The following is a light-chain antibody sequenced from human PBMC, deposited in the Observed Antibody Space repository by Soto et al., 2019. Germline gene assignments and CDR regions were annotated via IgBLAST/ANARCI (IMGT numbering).Light chain of an antibody. V-gene: IGLV2-8*01. CDR2: EVS. Sequence: QSALTQPPSASGSPGQSVTISCTGTSSDVGAYKYVSWYQQYPGKAPKLMIYEVSKRPSGVPDRFSGSKSGNTASLTVSGLQAEDEADYYCTSYADSNIWVFGGGTKLTVL. CDR3: TSYADSNIWV. CDR1: SSDVGAYKY. J-gene: IGLJ3*02.